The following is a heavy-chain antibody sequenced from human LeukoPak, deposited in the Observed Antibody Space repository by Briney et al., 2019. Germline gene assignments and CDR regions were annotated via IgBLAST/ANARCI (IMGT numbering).Heavy chain of an antibody. Sequence: GESLKISCKGSGYSINNYWIGWVRQMPGKGLEWMGIIYPGDSDTRYSPSFQGQVTISADKSISTAYLQWSSLKASDTAMYYCARQGKYYHDSSGTHAFDIWGQGTMVTVSS. CDR3: ARQGKYYHDSSGTHAFDI. D-gene: IGHD3-22*01. J-gene: IGHJ3*02. CDR2: IYPGDSDT. CDR1: GYSINNYW. V-gene: IGHV5-51*01.